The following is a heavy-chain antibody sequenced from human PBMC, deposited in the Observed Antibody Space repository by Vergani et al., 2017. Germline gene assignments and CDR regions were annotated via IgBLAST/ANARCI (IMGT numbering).Heavy chain of an antibody. CDR3: GRGSDNYN. J-gene: IGHJ4*02. D-gene: IGHD5-24*01. CDR1: GFSFTTYA. CDR2: ITNTGDST. Sequence: EVQLLESGGDLVQPGGSLRLSCAASGFSFTTYAMSWVRQAPGKGLEWVSSITNTGDSTHYAYSVKGRFTISRDNSKNTLYLQMNSLRVEDTAVYYCGRGSDNYNWGQGTLVTVSS. V-gene: IGHV3-23*01.